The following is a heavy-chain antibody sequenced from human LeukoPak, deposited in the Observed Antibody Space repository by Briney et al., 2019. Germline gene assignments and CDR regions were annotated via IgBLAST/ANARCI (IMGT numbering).Heavy chain of an antibody. CDR1: EGTFSSYA. Sequence: SVKVSCKASEGTFSSYAISWVRQAPGQGLEWMGGIIPIFGTANYAQKFQGRVTITADESTSTAYMELSSLRSEDTAVYYCASHLEWLSPHYYYYGMDVWGQGTTVTVSS. D-gene: IGHD3-3*01. J-gene: IGHJ6*02. V-gene: IGHV1-69*01. CDR2: IIPIFGTA. CDR3: ASHLEWLSPHYYYYGMDV.